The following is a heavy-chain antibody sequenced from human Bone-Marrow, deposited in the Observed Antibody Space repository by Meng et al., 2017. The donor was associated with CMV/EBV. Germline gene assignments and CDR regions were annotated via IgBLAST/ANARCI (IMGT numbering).Heavy chain of an antibody. CDR1: GFTFSNAW. Sequence: GESLKISCAASGFTFSNAWMSWVRQAPGKGLEWVGRIKSKTDGGTTDYAAPVKGRFTISRDDSKNTLYLQMNSLKTEDTAVYYCTTDTEYQLLFFYGMDVWGQGNTVNVYS. V-gene: IGHV3-15*01. CDR3: TTDTEYQLLFFYGMDV. D-gene: IGHD2-2*01. CDR2: IKSKTDGGTT. J-gene: IGHJ6*02.